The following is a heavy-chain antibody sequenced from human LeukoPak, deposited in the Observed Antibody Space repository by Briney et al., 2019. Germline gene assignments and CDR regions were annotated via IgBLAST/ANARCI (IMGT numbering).Heavy chain of an antibody. CDR2: ISSSSSTI. D-gene: IGHD2-15*01. V-gene: IGHV3-48*04. Sequence: GGSLRLSCAASGFTFSSYSMNWVRQAPGKGLEWVSYISSSSSTIYYADSVKGRFTISRDNAKNSLYLQMNTLRAEDTAVYYCARNMPSGGSCYDYWGQGTLVTVSS. CDR1: GFTFSSYS. J-gene: IGHJ4*02. CDR3: ARNMPSGGSCYDY.